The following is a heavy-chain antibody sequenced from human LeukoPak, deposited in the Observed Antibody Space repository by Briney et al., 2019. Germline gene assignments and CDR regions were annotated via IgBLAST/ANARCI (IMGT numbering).Heavy chain of an antibody. J-gene: IGHJ6*02. D-gene: IGHD2-21*02. CDR3: ANVAYCGGDCYSGPEVDDYYGMDV. V-gene: IGHV3-23*01. Sequence: GGSLRLSCAASGFTFSSYAMSWVRQAPGKGLEGVSAISGSGGSTYYADSVKGRFTISRDNSKNTLYLQMNSLRAEDTAVYYCANVAYCGGDCYSGPEVDDYYGMDVWGQGTTVTVSS. CDR1: GFTFSSYA. CDR2: ISGSGGST.